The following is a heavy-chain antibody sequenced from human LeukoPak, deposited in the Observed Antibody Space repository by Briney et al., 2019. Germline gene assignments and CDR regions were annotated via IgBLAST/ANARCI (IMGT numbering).Heavy chain of an antibody. Sequence: PSETLSLTCTVSGGSISSSSYYWGWIRQPPGKGLEWIGSIYYSGSTYYNPSLKSRVTISVDTSKNQFSLKLSSVTAADTAVYYCARCIVGARECDYWGQGTLVTVSS. CDR1: GGSISSSSYY. CDR2: IYYSGST. D-gene: IGHD1-26*01. CDR3: ARCIVGARECDY. J-gene: IGHJ4*02. V-gene: IGHV4-39*01.